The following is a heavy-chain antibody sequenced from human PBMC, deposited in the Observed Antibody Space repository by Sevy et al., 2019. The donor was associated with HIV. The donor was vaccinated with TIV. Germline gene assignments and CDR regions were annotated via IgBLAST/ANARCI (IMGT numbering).Heavy chain of an antibody. CDR1: GYTFTSYG. CDR2: ISAYNGNT. CDR3: ARDKYYYDSSGYYDAFDI. D-gene: IGHD3-22*01. Sequence: ASVKVSCKASGYTFTSYGISWVRQAPGQGLEWMGWISAYNGNTNYAQKLQGRVTMTTDTSTSTANMELRSLRPVDTAVYYCARDKYYYDSSGYYDAFDIWGQGTMVTVSS. J-gene: IGHJ3*02. V-gene: IGHV1-18*01.